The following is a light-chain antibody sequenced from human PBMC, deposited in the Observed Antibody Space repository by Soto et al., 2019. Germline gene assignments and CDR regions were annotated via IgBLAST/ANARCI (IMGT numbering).Light chain of an antibody. CDR3: QQYNDWPQT. V-gene: IGKV3-15*01. CDR2: GAS. CDR1: QSVSSN. J-gene: IGKJ1*01. Sequence: EIVMTQSPATLSVYRGERATLSCRASQSVSSNLAWYQQKPGQAPRLLIFGASTRATGIPARFSGSRSGTEFTLTISSLQSEDFAVYYCQQYNDWPQTFGQGTKVEIK.